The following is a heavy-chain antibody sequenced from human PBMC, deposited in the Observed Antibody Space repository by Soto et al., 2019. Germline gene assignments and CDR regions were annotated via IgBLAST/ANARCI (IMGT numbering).Heavy chain of an antibody. V-gene: IGHV3-30-3*01. CDR1: GFTFSSYA. J-gene: IGHJ6*02. D-gene: IGHD2-2*01. Sequence: GGSLRLSCAASGFTFSSYAMHWVRQAPGKGLEWVAVISYDGSNKYYADSVKGRFTISRDNSKNTLYLQMNSLRAEDTAVYYCARDIVVVPAAKNYYYYYGMDVWGQGTTVTVSS. CDR2: ISYDGSNK. CDR3: ARDIVVVPAAKNYYYYYGMDV.